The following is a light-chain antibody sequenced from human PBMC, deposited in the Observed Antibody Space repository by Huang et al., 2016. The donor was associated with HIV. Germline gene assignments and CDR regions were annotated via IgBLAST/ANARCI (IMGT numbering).Light chain of an antibody. CDR1: QSVSSY. CDR3: QQRSNWA. CDR2: DAS. V-gene: IGKV3-11*01. J-gene: IGKJ5*01. Sequence: EIVLTQSPATLSLSPGERATLSCRASQSVSSYLAWYQKKPGQAPRLLIYDASNRATGIPARFIGSGSGTDFTLTISSLEPEDFAVYYCQQRSNWAFGQGTRLEMK.